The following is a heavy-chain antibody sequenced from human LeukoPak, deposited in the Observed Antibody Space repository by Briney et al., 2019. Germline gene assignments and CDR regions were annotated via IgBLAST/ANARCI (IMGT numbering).Heavy chain of an antibody. J-gene: IGHJ5*02. Sequence: GGSLRLSCTASGFTFDDYAMHWVRQAPGKGLEWVSGISWNSGSIGYADSVKGRFTISRDNAKNSLYLQMNSLRAEDTALYYCAKGRTYYDILTGFDPWGQGTLVTVSS. CDR2: ISWNSGSI. CDR1: GFTFDDYA. V-gene: IGHV3-9*01. D-gene: IGHD3-9*01. CDR3: AKGRTYYDILTGFDP.